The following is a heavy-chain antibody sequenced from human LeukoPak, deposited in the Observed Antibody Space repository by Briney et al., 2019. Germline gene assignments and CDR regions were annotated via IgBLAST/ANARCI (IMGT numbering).Heavy chain of an antibody. CDR1: GFTFSSYA. D-gene: IGHD3-22*01. CDR3: AKAYYYDSSGYHHFDY. CDR2: ISGSGGST. V-gene: IGHV3-23*01. J-gene: IGHJ4*02. Sequence: TGGSLRLSCAASGFTFSSYAMSWVRQAPGKGLEWVSAISGSGGSTYYADSVKGRFTISRDNSKNTPYLQMNSLRAEDTAVYYCAKAYYYDSSGYHHFDYWGQGTLVTVSS.